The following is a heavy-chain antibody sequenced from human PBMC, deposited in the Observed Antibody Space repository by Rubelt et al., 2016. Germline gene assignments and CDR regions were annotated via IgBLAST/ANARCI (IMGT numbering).Heavy chain of an antibody. Sequence: GKGLEWVANIKFDEIETYSVDSVKGRFTISRDNAKNSLFLQMNSLRAEDTAVYFCARSKMAGDFAYFYALDVWGQGTTVTVSS. CDR2: IKFDEIET. D-gene: IGHD2-21*01. CDR3: ARSKMAGDFAYFYALDV. J-gene: IGHJ6*02. V-gene: IGHV3-7*01.